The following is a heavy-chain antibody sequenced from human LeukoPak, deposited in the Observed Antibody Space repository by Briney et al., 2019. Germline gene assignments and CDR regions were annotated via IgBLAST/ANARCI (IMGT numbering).Heavy chain of an antibody. CDR2: IFYSRST. D-gene: IGHD6-13*01. J-gene: IGHJ4*02. Sequence: SETLSLSCTASGGSISSFLWSWIRQPPGKGLEWIGYIFYSRSTKYNPSLKSRVTISVDTSKNQFSLKLSSVTAADTAVYYCARHHPGTAAAGPYFDYWGQGTLVTVSS. V-gene: IGHV4-59*08. CDR3: ARHHPGTAAAGPYFDY. CDR1: GGSISSFL.